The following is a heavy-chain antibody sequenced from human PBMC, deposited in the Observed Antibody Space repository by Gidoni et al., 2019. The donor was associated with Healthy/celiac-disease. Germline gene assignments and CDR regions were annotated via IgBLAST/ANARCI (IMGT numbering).Heavy chain of an antibody. CDR3: AKDLNSGILWFGELSN. J-gene: IGHJ4*02. D-gene: IGHD3-10*01. CDR2: ISGSGGST. Sequence: LEWVSAISGSGGSTYYADSVKGRFTISRDNSKNTLYLQMNSLRAEDTAVYYCAKDLNSGILWFGELSNWGQGTLVTVSS. V-gene: IGHV3-23*01.